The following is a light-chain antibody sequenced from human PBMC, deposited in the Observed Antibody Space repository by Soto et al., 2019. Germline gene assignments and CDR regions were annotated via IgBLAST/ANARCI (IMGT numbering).Light chain of an antibody. CDR3: QQFGSSIPHT. J-gene: IGKJ2*01. CDR2: GAS. Sequence: EIVMTQSPGSLSLSPGERATISCRASQVIGSRYLAWYHQKSGQAPRLLIYGASSRATGIPDRFSGSGSGTDFTLTISRLEPEDFGVYYCQQFGSSIPHTFGQGTKLEI. CDR1: QVIGSRY. V-gene: IGKV3-20*01.